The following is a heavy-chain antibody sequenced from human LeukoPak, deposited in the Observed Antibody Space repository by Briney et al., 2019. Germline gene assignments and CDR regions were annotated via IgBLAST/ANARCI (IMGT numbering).Heavy chain of an antibody. D-gene: IGHD6-19*01. V-gene: IGHV4-30-2*01. CDR2: IYQSGST. J-gene: IGHJ3*02. CDR3: ASQQWLVLRHDAFDI. CDR1: GASINSGGFS. Sequence: PSETLSLTCAVPGASINSGGFSGSWIRQPPGKGLEWIGYIYQSGSTYYNPSLKSRVTISVDRSKNRFSLNLSSVTAADTAVYYCASQQWLVLRHDAFDIWGQGTMVIVSS.